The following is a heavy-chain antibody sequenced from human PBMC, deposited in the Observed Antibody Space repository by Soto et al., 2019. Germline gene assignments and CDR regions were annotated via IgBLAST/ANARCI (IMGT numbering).Heavy chain of an antibody. V-gene: IGHV2-5*02. J-gene: IGHJ4*02. CDR1: GFSLSTTGVG. CDR3: ARSLWFGELH. CDR2: IYWDNDK. D-gene: IGHD3-10*01. Sequence: HITLKESGPTLVKPTQTLTLTCSFSGFSLSTTGVGVGWIRQSPGKALQWLAIIYWDNDKRYSSSLRSRVTITKDTSKNQVVLTGTNMDPVDTGTYYGARSLWFGELHWGQGAVVTVSS.